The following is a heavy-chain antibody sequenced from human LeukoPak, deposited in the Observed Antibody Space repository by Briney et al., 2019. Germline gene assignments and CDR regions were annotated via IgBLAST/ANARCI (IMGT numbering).Heavy chain of an antibody. V-gene: IGHV5-51*01. D-gene: IGHD4-17*01. J-gene: IGHJ2*01. CDR2: IYPGDSNT. Sequence: LEXMXIIYPGDSNTRYSPSFQGQVTISADKSISTAYLQWSSLKASDTAMYYCARRRYDYGDPSWDLWGRGTLVTVSS. CDR3: ARRRYDYGDPSWDL.